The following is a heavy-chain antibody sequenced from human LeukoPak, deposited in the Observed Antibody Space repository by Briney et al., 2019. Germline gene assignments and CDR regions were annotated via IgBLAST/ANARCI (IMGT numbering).Heavy chain of an antibody. Sequence: GASVKVSCKASGYTFTGYYMHWVRQAPGQGLEWMGRINPNSGGTNYAQKFQGRVTMTTDTSTSTAYMELRSLRSDDTAVYYCARRCSVGNCCYNYWGQGTLVTVSS. CDR1: GYTFTGYY. CDR2: INPNSGGT. CDR3: ARRCSVGNCCYNY. D-gene: IGHD2-15*01. J-gene: IGHJ4*02. V-gene: IGHV1-2*06.